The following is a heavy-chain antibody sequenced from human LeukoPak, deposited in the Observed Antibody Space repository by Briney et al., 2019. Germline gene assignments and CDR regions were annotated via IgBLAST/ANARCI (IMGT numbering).Heavy chain of an antibody. CDR3: ARTIAVAVVDY. J-gene: IGHJ4*02. CDR1: GGSVSSGSYY. D-gene: IGHD6-19*01. CDR2: IYYSGST. V-gene: IGHV4-61*01. Sequence: SETLSLTCTVSGGSVSSGSYYWSWIRQPPGKGRERIGYIYYSGSTNYNPSLKSRVTISVDTSKNQFSLKLSSVTAADTAVYYCARTIAVAVVDYWGQGTLVTVSS.